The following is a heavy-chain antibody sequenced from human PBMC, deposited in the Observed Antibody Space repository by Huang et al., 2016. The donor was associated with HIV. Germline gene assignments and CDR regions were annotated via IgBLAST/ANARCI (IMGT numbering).Heavy chain of an antibody. CDR2: IYWDDDK. V-gene: IGHV2-5*02. CDR3: AHRRGYYYDSSGYLGGDAFDI. CDR1: GFSLSTSGVG. Sequence: QITLKESGPTLVKPTQTLTLTCNFSGFSLSTSGVGVGWIRQPPGKALEWLALIYWDDDKRYSPSLKSRLTITKDTAKNQVVLTMTNMDPVDTATYYCAHRRGYYYDSSGYLGGDAFDIWGQGTMVTVSS. J-gene: IGHJ3*02. D-gene: IGHD3-22*01.